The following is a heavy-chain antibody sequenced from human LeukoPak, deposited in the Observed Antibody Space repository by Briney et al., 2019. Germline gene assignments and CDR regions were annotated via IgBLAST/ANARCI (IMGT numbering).Heavy chain of an antibody. CDR2: ISGSGDNT. V-gene: IGHV3-23*01. D-gene: IGHD3-22*01. CDR1: GFVVSSNY. CDR3: AKGSYYDSSGSFYFDY. J-gene: IGHJ4*02. Sequence: GGSLRLSCAASGFVVSSNYVSWVRQAPGKGLEWVSGISGSGDNTYYADSVKGRFTISRDNSENTLYVQVNSLGTEDTAAYYCAKGSYYDSSGSFYFDYWGQGTLVTVSS.